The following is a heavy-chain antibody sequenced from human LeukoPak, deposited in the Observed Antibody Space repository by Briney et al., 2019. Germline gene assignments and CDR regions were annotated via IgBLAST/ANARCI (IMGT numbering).Heavy chain of an antibody. D-gene: IGHD3-22*01. Sequence: GESLKISCKGSGYSFTSYWIGWVRQMPGKGLEWMGIIYPGDFDTRYSPSFQGQVTISADKSISTAYLQWSSLKASDTAMYYCARRASSGYYSYGMDVWGQGTTVTVSS. CDR3: ARRASSGYYSYGMDV. J-gene: IGHJ6*02. CDR2: IYPGDFDT. V-gene: IGHV5-51*01. CDR1: GYSFTSYW.